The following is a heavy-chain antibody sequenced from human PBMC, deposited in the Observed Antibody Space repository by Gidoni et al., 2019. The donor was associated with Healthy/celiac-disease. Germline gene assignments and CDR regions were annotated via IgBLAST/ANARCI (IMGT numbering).Heavy chain of an antibody. CDR2: ISGSGGST. CDR1: GFTFSSYA. D-gene: IGHD3-22*01. Sequence: EVQLLESGGGLVQPGGSLRLSCAASGFTFSSYAMSWVRQAPGKGLEWVSAISGSGGSTYYADSVKGRFTISRDNSKNTLYLQMNSLRAEDTAVYYCAKVETYYYDSSGYYYVAEYFQHWGQGTLVTVSS. V-gene: IGHV3-23*01. J-gene: IGHJ1*01. CDR3: AKVETYYYDSSGYYYVAEYFQH.